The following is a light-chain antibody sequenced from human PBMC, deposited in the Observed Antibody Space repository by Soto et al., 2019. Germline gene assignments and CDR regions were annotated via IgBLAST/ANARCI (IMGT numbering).Light chain of an antibody. CDR2: ETS. J-gene: IGKJ1*01. Sequence: IVLTHSPGTLSLSPWERATLSCRASQSVNSNYLAWYQQKPGQAPRLLMYETSTRATGIPDRFSGSGSGTDFTLTISRLEPEDFAVYFCQQFGTSPLWKFGQGTKVDIK. V-gene: IGKV3-20*01. CDR3: QQFGTSPLWK. CDR1: QSVNSNY.